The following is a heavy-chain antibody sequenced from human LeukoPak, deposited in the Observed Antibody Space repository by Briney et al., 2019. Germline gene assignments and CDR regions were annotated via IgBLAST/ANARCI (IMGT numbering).Heavy chain of an antibody. CDR2: ITTDGSGT. D-gene: IGHD2-8*01. V-gene: IGHV3-74*01. J-gene: IGHJ4*02. CDR1: GFTFDRYW. CDR3: ARGAVAGPNFDY. Sequence: GGSLRLSCAASGFTFDRYWMHWVRQPPGKGLSWVSHITTDGSGTSYADSVKGRFTISRDNAKKTLYLQMNSLRAEDTAVYYCARGAVAGPNFDYWGLGTLVTVSS.